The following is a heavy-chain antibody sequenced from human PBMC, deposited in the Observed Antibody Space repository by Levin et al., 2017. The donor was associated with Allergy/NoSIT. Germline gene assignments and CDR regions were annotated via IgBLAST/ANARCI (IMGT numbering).Heavy chain of an antibody. CDR3: ARSRGYYDSGKGYWYFDL. V-gene: IGHV4-34*01. D-gene: IGHD3-22*01. CDR2: INHSGST. Sequence: SETLSLTCAVYGGSFSGYYWSWIRQPPGKGLEWIGEINHSGSTNYNPSLKSRVTISVDTSKNQFSLKLSSVTAADTAVYYCARSRGYYDSGKGYWYFDLWGRGTLVTVSS. CDR1: GGSFSGYY. J-gene: IGHJ2*01.